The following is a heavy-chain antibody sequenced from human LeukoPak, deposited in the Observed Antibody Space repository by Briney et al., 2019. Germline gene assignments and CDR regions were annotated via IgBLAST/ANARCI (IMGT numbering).Heavy chain of an antibody. CDR1: GYTFTGYY. CDR2: INPNSGGT. Sequence: ASVKVSCKASGYTFTGYYMHWVRQAPGQGPEWMGWINPNSGGTNYAQKFQGRVTMTRDTSISTAYMELSRLRSDDTAVYYCARMLSPTPREGWFDPWGQGTLVTVSS. V-gene: IGHV1-2*02. J-gene: IGHJ5*02. CDR3: ARMLSPTPREGWFDP. D-gene: IGHD2-8*01.